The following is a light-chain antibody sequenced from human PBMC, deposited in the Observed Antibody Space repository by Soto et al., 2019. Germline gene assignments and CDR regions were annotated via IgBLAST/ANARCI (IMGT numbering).Light chain of an antibody. CDR3: QQYHIYSGT. CDR2: KAS. CDR1: QTIDSW. Sequence: DIQMTQSRSALSASVGYRVTITCRASQTIDSWLAWYQQRPGKPPNLLIYKASTLASGVPSRFSGSGSGTEFTLTINSLQPDDFATYYCQQYHIYSGTFGQGTKVDIK. J-gene: IGKJ1*01. V-gene: IGKV1-5*03.